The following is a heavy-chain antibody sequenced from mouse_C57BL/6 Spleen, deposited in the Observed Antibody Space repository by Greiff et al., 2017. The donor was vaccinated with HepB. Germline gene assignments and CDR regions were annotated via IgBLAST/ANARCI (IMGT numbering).Heavy chain of an antibody. Sequence: QVQLQQPGAELVMPGASVKLSCKASGYTFTSYWMHWVKQRPGQGLEWIGEIDPSDSYTNYNQKFKGKSTLTVDKSSSTAYMQLSSLTSEDSAVYYCARRGGLVPWFAYWGHGTLVTVSA. J-gene: IGHJ3*01. V-gene: IGHV1-69*01. CDR1: GYTFTSYW. D-gene: IGHD3-3*01. CDR2: IDPSDSYT. CDR3: ARRGGLVPWFAY.